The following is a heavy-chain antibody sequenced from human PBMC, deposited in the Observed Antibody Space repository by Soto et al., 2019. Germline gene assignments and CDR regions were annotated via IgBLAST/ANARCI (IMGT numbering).Heavy chain of an antibody. Sequence: PSETVSLTCTVSGASISRYYWSWIRQSPGKGLEWIGYLYNTGSTIYNPSLKSRVTISVDRSKNQFSLKLSSVTAADTAVYYCGRVPGPWGQGTLVIVSS. CDR2: LYNTGST. V-gene: IGHV4-59*12. CDR1: GASISRYY. CDR3: GRVPGP. J-gene: IGHJ4*02.